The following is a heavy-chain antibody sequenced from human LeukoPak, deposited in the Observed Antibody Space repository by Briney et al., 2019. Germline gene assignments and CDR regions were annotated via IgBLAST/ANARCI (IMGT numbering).Heavy chain of an antibody. D-gene: IGHD3-3*01. CDR3: ARDNYDFWSGGTPFDP. CDR2: INPNSGGT. CDR1: GYTFTGYY. J-gene: IGHJ5*02. Sequence: ASVKVSCKASGYTFTGYYVHWVRQAPGQGLEWMGRINPNSGGTNYAQKFQGRVTMTRDTSISTAYMELSRLRSDDTAVYYCARDNYDFWSGGTPFDPWGQGTLVTVSS. V-gene: IGHV1-2*06.